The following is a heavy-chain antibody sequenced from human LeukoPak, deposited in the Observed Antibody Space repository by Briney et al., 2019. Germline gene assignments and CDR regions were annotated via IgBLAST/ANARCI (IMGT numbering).Heavy chain of an antibody. Sequence: PGGSLRLSCSASGFILRSHAMHWVRQAPGKGLEYVSRTSDNGGSTYYADSVKGRFTISRDNSKNTLYLQMSSLRAVDTAVYYCVKDNEAGGSPFDRWGQGTLVTVSS. J-gene: IGHJ4*02. V-gene: IGHV3-64D*06. CDR2: TSDNGGST. CDR3: VKDNEAGGSPFDR. CDR1: GFILRSHA. D-gene: IGHD1-1*01.